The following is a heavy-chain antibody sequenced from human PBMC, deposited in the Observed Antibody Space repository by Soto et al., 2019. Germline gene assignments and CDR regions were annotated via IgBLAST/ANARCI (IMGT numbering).Heavy chain of an antibody. CDR3: ARKHVAGGSRMSLVDY. Sequence: EVQLLESGGGLVQPGGSLRLSCATSGFTFSTYAMSWVRQAPGKVLEWVSSMSGSGGSTYYADSVKGRFTISRDNSKNTMYLEMNSLRVEDTAVYYCARKHVAGGSRMSLVDYWGQGTLVTVSS. D-gene: IGHD6-13*01. CDR2: MSGSGGST. V-gene: IGHV3-23*01. J-gene: IGHJ4*02. CDR1: GFTFSTYA.